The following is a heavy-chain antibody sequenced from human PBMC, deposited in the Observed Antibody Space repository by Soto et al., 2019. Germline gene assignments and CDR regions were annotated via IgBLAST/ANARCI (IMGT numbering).Heavy chain of an antibody. CDR2: IYHSGST. D-gene: IGHD6-19*01. J-gene: IGHJ5*02. CDR1: GGSVSSGSYH. Sequence: QVQLQESGPGLVKPSETLSLTCTVSGGSVSSGSYHWGWIRQPPGKGLEWIGYIYHSGSTNYNPSRKSRGTISVDTSKNQFSLSLTSVTAADTAGYYCARRSVAWFDPWGQGTRVTVAS. V-gene: IGHV4-61*01. CDR3: ARRSVAWFDP.